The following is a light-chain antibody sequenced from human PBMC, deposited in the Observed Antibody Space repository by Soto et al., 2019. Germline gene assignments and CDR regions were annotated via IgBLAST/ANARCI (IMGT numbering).Light chain of an antibody. V-gene: IGKV1-5*01. Sequence: DIQMTQSPSPLSASIGDRVTMTCRASQNINNWIAWYQQKPGKAPKFLIYDASTLESGVPSRFSGSGFGTEFSLTISSLQPDDFGSYYCQHMRTFGQGTKVDIK. CDR3: QHMRT. J-gene: IGKJ1*01. CDR2: DAS. CDR1: QNINNW.